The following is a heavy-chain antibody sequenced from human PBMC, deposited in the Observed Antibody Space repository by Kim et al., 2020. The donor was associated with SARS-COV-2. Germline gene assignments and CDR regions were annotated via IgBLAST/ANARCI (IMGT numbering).Heavy chain of an antibody. J-gene: IGHJ4*02. CDR1: GGTFSSYA. CDR3: ARGSRLLWFGELSSPLY. V-gene: IGHV1-69*13. Sequence: SVKVSCKASGGTFSSYAISWVRQAPGQGLEWMGGIIPILGTANYAQKFQGRVTNTADESTSTAYMELSSLRSEDTAVYFCARGSRLLWFGELSSPLYWGQGTLVTVSS. D-gene: IGHD3-10*01. CDR2: IIPILGTA.